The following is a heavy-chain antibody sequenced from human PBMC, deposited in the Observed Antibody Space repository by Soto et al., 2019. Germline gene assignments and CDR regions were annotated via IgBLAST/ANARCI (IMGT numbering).Heavy chain of an antibody. V-gene: IGHV1-69*01. CDR2: IVPVFGTA. J-gene: IGHJ4*02. CDR3: APLQGSGTYHDDDY. CDR1: GGTSNNNA. Sequence: QVQLVQSGAEVKKPGSSVKVSCKASGGTSNNNANSWVRQAPGQGLEWMRGIVPVFGTANYAQKCRGRVRITADDSTRTLNMELSSLRSDDTAVYYCAPLQGSGTYHDDDYWGQGTLVTVSS. D-gene: IGHD3-10*01.